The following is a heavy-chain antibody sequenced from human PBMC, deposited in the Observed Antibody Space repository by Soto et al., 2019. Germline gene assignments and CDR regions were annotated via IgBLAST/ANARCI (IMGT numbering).Heavy chain of an antibody. CDR2: IKQDGSQS. CDR3: VRDESGGWHLDS. J-gene: IGHJ4*02. D-gene: IGHD6-19*01. CDR1: GFTFTNYW. V-gene: IGHV3-7*01. Sequence: PGESLSLSCEAYGFTFTNYWMSRIRQAPGKGLEWVANIKQDGSQSYLVDSVKGRFTRSRDNTKKSLHLLTDSLRAEDTAVYYFVRDESGGWHLDSWGQGTLVTVSS.